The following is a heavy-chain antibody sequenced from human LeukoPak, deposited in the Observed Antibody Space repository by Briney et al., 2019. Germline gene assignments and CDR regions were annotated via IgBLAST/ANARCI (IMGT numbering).Heavy chain of an antibody. Sequence: SVKVSCKASGGTFSSYAISWVRQAPGQGLEWMGGIIPIFGTANYAQKFQGRVTITADKSTSTAYMELSSLRSEDTAVYYCARVYYDILTGSLNWFDPWGQEALVTVSS. V-gene: IGHV1-69*06. D-gene: IGHD3-9*01. CDR1: GGTFSSYA. CDR2: IIPIFGTA. J-gene: IGHJ5*02. CDR3: ARVYYDILTGSLNWFDP.